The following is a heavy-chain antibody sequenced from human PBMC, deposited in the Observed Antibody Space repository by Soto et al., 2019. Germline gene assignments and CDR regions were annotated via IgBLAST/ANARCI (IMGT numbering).Heavy chain of an antibody. CDR2: ISGSGSNP. CDR1: GFTFSSYA. V-gene: IGHV3-23*01. Sequence: EVQVLESGGGLVQPGGSLRLSCTASGFTFSSYAMSWVRQAPGQGLEWVSAISGSGSNPYYADSVKCRFTISRDNSKNTLYLQTNSLRAEDTALYYCAKTASMTIRAGFDHWGQGTLVTVSS. CDR3: AKTASMTIRAGFDH. J-gene: IGHJ4*02. D-gene: IGHD4-17*01.